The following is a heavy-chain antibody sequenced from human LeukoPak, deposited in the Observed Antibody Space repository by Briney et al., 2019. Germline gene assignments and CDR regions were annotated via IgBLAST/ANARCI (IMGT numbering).Heavy chain of an antibody. CDR1: GGTFSSYA. J-gene: IGHJ3*02. V-gene: IGHV1-69*13. D-gene: IGHD2-2*02. Sequence: ASVKVSCKASGGTFSSYAISWVRQAPGQGLEWMGGIIPIFGTANYAQKFQGRVTITADESTSTAYMELSSLRSEDTAVYYCARARWGYCSSTSCYRGDAFDIWGQGTMVTVSS. CDR2: IIPIFGTA. CDR3: ARARWGYCSSTSCYRGDAFDI.